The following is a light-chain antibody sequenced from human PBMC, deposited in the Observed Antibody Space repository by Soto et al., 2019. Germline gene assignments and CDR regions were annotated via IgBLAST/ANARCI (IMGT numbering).Light chain of an antibody. CDR3: SSYTSAHTYV. CDR1: SSDIGGYNS. CDR2: DVT. Sequence: QSALTQSPSASGSPGQSVTISCTGTSSDIGGYNSVSWYQEHPGKAPKVMIYDVTKRPSGVPDRFSGSKSGNTASLTVSALQAEDEADYYCSSYTSAHTYVFGTGTKVTVL. J-gene: IGLJ1*01. V-gene: IGLV2-8*01.